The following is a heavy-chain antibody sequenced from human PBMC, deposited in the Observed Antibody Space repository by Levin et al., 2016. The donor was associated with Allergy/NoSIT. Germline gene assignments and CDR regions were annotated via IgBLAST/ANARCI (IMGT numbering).Heavy chain of an antibody. Sequence: WIRQPPGKGLEWVSVIYSGGSTYYADSVKGRFTISRDNSKNTLYLQMNSLRAEDTAVYYCARTLIGVVPAAKKGNYYYYMDVWGKGTTVTVSS. J-gene: IGHJ6*03. CDR2: IYSGGST. D-gene: IGHD2-2*01. V-gene: IGHV3-53*01. CDR3: ARTLIGVVPAAKKGNYYYYMDV.